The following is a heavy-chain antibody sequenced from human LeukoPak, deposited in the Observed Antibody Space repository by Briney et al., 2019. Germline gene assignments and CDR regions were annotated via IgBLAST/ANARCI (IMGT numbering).Heavy chain of an antibody. CDR2: IKQDGSEK. V-gene: IGHV3-7*01. CDR3: ARDVYSSSWYSSYYFDY. Sequence: GGSLRLSCAASGFTFSSYWLIWVRLAPRQGLERVANIKQDGSEKYYVDSVKGRFTISRDNAKNSLYLQMNSLRAEDTAVYYCARDVYSSSWYSSYYFDYWGQGTLVTVSS. CDR1: GFTFSSYW. J-gene: IGHJ4*02. D-gene: IGHD6-13*01.